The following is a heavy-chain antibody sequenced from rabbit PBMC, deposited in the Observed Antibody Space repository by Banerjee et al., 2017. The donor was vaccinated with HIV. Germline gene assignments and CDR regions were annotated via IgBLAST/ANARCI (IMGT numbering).Heavy chain of an antibody. CDR1: GFDLSNNYY. Sequence: QLEESGGGLVQPEGSLTLTCTASGFDLSNNYYMCWVRQAPGKGLEWIACVLADSSDNTWYASWAKGRFTISRTSWTTVTLQMTSLTAADTATYFCARDLAGVIGWNFNLWGQGTLVTVS. CDR2: VLADSSDNT. CDR3: ARDLAGVIGWNFNL. J-gene: IGHJ4*01. V-gene: IGHV1S45*01. D-gene: IGHD4-1*01.